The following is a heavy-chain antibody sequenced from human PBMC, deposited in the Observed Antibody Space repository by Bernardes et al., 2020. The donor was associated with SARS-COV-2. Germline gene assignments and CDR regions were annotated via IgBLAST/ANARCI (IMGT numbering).Heavy chain of an antibody. CDR1: GGSIRTFSYY. Sequence: SETLSLTCTVSGGSIRTFSYYWGWVRQPPGKGLEWIGSIYYTGSTYYNPSLESRVTISIDTSGNQFSLRLNSVTAADTAVYYCTRSYTPPLRFHNWGQGALVTVSS. D-gene: IGHD2-15*01. V-gene: IGHV4-39*01. CDR2: IYYTGST. J-gene: IGHJ1*01. CDR3: TRSYTPPLRFHN.